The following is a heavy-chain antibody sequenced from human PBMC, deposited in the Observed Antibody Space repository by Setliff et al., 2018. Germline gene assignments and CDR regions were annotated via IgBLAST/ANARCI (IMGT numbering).Heavy chain of an antibody. CDR2: ISDSGISK. CDR3: AKDVVSYSDYIYDD. Sequence: GGSLRLSCAASGFTFSRYWMSWVRLAPGKGLEWVSAISDSGISKFYANSVKGRFTISRDNFEKTVSLQMNSLRAEDTAVYFCAKDVVSYSDYIYDDWGPGTLVTVSS. D-gene: IGHD4-17*01. V-gene: IGHV3-23*01. J-gene: IGHJ4*02. CDR1: GFTFSRYW.